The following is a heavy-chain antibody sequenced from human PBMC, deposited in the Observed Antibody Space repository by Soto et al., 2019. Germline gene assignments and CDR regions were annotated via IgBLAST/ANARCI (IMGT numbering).Heavy chain of an antibody. J-gene: IGHJ6*03. V-gene: IGHV1-69*02. Sequence: GASVKVSCKASGGTLSSYTINWVRQAPGQGLEWMGRIIPILHISNYAQRFQGRVTITADRSTSTAYMELSSLRSEDTAVYYCARAHYDFWSGYYREHMDVWGKGTTVTVSS. D-gene: IGHD3-3*01. CDR2: IIPILHIS. CDR3: ARAHYDFWSGYYREHMDV. CDR1: GGTLSSYT.